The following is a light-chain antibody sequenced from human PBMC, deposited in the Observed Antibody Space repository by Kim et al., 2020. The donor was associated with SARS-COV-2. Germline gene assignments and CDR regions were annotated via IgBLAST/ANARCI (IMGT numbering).Light chain of an antibody. Sequence: QASHSCKSRQSLVGSDGNTYLDWYQQRPGQSPRRLIYKVSSRGSGDPDRFSGSVSGTDFTLKISRVEAEDVGVYYCMQGTHWPWTFGQGTKVDIK. V-gene: IGKV2-30*01. CDR2: KVS. CDR3: MQGTHWPWT. J-gene: IGKJ1*01. CDR1: QSLVGSDGNTY.